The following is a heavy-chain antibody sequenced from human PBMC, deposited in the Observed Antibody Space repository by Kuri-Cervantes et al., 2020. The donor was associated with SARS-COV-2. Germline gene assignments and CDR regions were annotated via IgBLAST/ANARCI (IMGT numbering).Heavy chain of an antibody. V-gene: IGHV4-59*01. Sequence: ESLKISCTVSGGSISSYYWSWIRQPPGKGLEWIGYIYYSGSTNYNPSLKSRVTISVDTSKNQFSLKLSSVTAADTAVYYCARVRIFGVPGFAFDIWGQGQWSPSPQ. CDR3: ARVRIFGVPGFAFDI. CDR2: IYYSGST. D-gene: IGHD3-3*01. CDR1: GGSISSYY. J-gene: IGHJ3*02.